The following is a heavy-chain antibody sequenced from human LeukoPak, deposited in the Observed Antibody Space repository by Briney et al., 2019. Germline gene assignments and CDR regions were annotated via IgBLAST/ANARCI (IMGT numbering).Heavy chain of an antibody. V-gene: IGHV1-69*01. CDR1: GGTFSSYA. CDR3: ARVNVRGSGGSHHFDY. J-gene: IGHJ4*02. D-gene: IGHD3-10*02. Sequence: SVKVSRKASGGTFSSYAISWVRQAPGQGLEWMGGIIPIFGTANYAQKFQGRVTITADESTSTAYMELSSLRSEDTAVYYCARVNVRGSGGSHHFDYWGQGTLVTVSS. CDR2: IIPIFGTA.